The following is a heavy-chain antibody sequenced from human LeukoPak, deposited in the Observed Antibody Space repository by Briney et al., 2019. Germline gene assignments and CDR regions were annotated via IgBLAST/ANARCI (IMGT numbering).Heavy chain of an antibody. D-gene: IGHD3-22*01. CDR3: TGDSKTYNWCVS. CDR2: IDKKDKGYATAT. Sequence: GGCLSPACPVSGSTVSGLCIHWVRQSSGKGLEWVGQIDKKDKGYATATAYAASVKGRFTISRDDSINTAYLQMKSLKTEDTALYYGTGDSKTYNWCVSWGQGTLVTVSS. CDR1: GSTVSGLC. J-gene: IGHJ5*01. V-gene: IGHV3-73*01.